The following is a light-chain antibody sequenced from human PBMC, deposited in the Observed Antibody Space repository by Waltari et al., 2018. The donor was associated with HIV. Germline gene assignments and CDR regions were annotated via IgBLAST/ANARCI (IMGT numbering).Light chain of an antibody. CDR1: SSDVGSYNV. Sequence: QSALTQPASVSGSPGQSITISCTGTSSDVGSYNVVSWYQQHPGKAPKLMIYEVNKRPAGVSNRFACSKSGNTASLTISGLQAEDEADYHCCSYAGSSTHVFGTGTKVTVL. CDR2: EVN. CDR3: CSYAGSSTHV. J-gene: IGLJ1*01. V-gene: IGLV2-23*02.